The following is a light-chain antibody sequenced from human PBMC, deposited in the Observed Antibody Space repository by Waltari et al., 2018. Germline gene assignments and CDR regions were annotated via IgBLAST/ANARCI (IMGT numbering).Light chain of an antibody. Sequence: SYDLTQPLSVSVSPGQTASITCSADKLGDKYTSRYKQKPGQSPVLVIYQNTKRPSGIPDRFSGSNSGNAATLTISGTQSMDDADYYCQAWDSTTVLVGGGTKLTV. J-gene: IGLJ2*01. CDR1: KLGDKY. V-gene: IGLV3-1*01. CDR2: QNT. CDR3: QAWDSTTVL.